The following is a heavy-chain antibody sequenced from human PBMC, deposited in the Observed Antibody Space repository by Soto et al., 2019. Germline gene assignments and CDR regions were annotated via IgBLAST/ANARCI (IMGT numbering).Heavy chain of an antibody. CDR2: IIPIFGTA. CDR3: ARGLYDILNNWFDP. CDR1: GGTFSSYA. V-gene: IGHV1-69*05. Sequence: SVKVSCKASGGTFSSYAISWVRQAPGQGLEWMGGIIPIFGTANYAQKFQGWVTMTRDTSISTAYMELSRLRSDDTAVYYCARGLYDILNNWFDPWGQGTLVTVSS. D-gene: IGHD3-9*01. J-gene: IGHJ5*02.